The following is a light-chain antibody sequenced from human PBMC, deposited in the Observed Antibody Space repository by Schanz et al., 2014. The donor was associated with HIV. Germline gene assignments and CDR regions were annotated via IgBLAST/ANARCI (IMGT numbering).Light chain of an antibody. CDR2: EVN. CDR1: SSDIGGSKY. CDR3: ISYTSDTVL. J-gene: IGLJ2*01. V-gene: IGLV2-14*01. Sequence: QSALTQPASVSASPGQSITISCTGISSDIGGSKYFSWYQQHPGKTPKLMIYEVNNRPSGVSNRFSGSKSDNTASLTISGLQPEDEADYYCISYTSDTVLFGGGTKLTVL.